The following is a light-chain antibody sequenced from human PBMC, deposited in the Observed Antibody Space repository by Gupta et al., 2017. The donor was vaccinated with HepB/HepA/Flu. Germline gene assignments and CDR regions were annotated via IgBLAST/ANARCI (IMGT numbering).Light chain of an antibody. Sequence: QSALTQPASASGSPGQSITISCTGTSSDVGGYNYVSWYQQHPGKAPKLIIYDVSTRPSGVSDRFSGSKSGNTASLIISGLQAEDEADYYCNSFTSSRSLIFGGGTKVTLL. V-gene: IGLV2-14*03. CDR3: NSFTSSRSLI. CDR1: SSDVGGYNY. CDR2: DVS. J-gene: IGLJ2*01.